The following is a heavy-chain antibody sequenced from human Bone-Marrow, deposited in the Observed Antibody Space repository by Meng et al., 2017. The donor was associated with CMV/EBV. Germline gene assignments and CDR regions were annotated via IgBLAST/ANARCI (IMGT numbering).Heavy chain of an antibody. CDR3: AKDRGMYSSGSYFDY. CDR2: IGGGGGST. V-gene: IGHV3-23*01. CDR1: GFTFSSCG. D-gene: IGHD6-19*01. Sequence: CGFTFSSCGMCGVQQAPGKGLEWVSGIGGGGGSTYYADSVKGRFTISRDNSKNTLYVQMNSLRAEDTAVYYCAKDRGMYSSGSYFDYWGQGTLVTVSS. J-gene: IGHJ4*02.